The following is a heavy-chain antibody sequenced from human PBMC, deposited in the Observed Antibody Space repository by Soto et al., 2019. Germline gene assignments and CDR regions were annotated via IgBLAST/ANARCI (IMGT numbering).Heavy chain of an antibody. CDR2: IRSKANSYAT. V-gene: IGHV3-73*01. J-gene: IGHJ6*03. CDR1: GFTFSGSA. Sequence: GGSLRLSCAASGFTFSGSAMHWVRQASGKGLEWVGRIRSKANSYATAYAASVKGRFTISRDDSKNTAYLQMNSLKTEDTAVYYCTRLAIDSSTADKYPQVLYYYYMDVWGKGTTVTVSS. D-gene: IGHD2-21*01. CDR3: TRLAIDSSTADKYPQVLYYYYMDV.